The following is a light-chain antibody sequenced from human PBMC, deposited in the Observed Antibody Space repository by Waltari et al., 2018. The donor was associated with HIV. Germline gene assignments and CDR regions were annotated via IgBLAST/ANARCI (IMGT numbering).Light chain of an antibody. CDR1: SSYVGCYNF. CDR2: DVS. CDR3: CSYAGSSTYV. Sequence: QSALTQPASVSGSPGQSINISCTGTSSYVGCYNFFSWYQQHPGKAPKLMIYDVSKRPSGVSNRFSGSKSGNTASLTISGLQAEDEADYYCCSYAGSSTYVFGTGTKVTVL. V-gene: IGLV2-23*02. J-gene: IGLJ1*01.